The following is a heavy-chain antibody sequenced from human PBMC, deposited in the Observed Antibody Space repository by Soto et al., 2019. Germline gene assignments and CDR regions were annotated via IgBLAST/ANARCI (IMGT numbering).Heavy chain of an antibody. Sequence: GGSLRLSCAASGFTFSSYGMHWVRQAPGKGLEWVAVISYDGSNKYYADSVKGRFTISRDNSKNTLYLQMNSLRAEDTAVYYCAEDKVAAAAYYYYGMDVWGQGTTVTVSS. CDR2: ISYDGSNK. D-gene: IGHD6-13*01. CDR1: GFTFSSYG. CDR3: AEDKVAAAAYYYYGMDV. V-gene: IGHV3-30*18. J-gene: IGHJ6*02.